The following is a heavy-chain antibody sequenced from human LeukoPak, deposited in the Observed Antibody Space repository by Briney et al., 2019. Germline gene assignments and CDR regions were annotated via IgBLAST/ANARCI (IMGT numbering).Heavy chain of an antibody. CDR2: MNPNSGNT. J-gene: IGHJ4*02. V-gene: IGHV1-8*02. CDR1: GYTFTGYY. D-gene: IGHD5-18*01. Sequence: ASVKVSCKASGYTFTGYYMHWVRQAPGQGLEWMGWMNPNSGNTGYAQKFQGRVTMTRSTSISTAYMELSSLRSEDTAVYYCARGVDTAIPSDYWGQGTLVTVSS. CDR3: ARGVDTAIPSDY.